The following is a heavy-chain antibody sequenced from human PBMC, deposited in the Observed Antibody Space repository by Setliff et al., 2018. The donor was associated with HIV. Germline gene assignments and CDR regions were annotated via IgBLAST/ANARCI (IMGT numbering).Heavy chain of an antibody. CDR3: ATLPSRDMDV. D-gene: IGHD3-10*01. J-gene: IGHJ6*02. CDR1: GFTFSSYE. CDR2: ISSSGSTI. Sequence: GGSLRLSCAASGFTFSSYEMNWVRQAPGKGLEWVSYISSSGSTIYYADSVKGRFTISRDNAKNSLYLQMNSLRAEDTAVYYCATLPSRDMDVWGQGTTVTVSS. V-gene: IGHV3-48*03.